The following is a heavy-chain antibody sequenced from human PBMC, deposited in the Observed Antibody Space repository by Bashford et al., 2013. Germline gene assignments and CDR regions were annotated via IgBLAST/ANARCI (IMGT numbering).Heavy chain of an antibody. CDR2: IEPNGGST. Sequence: ASVKVSCKTSGYTFTNYYVHWVRQAPGQGLEWMGIIEPNGGSTTYAQKFQGRITMTRDTSTTTVYLAVSSLRSEDTAVYYCARGYTDTWNGFDYWGQGTLVTVSS. V-gene: IGHV1-46*01. CDR1: GYTFTNYY. J-gene: IGHJ4*02. CDR3: ARGYTDTWNGFDY. D-gene: IGHD1-1*01.